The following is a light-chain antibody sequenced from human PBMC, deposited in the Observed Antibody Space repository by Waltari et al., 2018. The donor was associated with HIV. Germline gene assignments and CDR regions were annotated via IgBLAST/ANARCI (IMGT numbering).Light chain of an antibody. CDR3: QQSYATPRS. V-gene: IGKV1-39*01. J-gene: IGKJ2*03. Sequence: DIQMTQSPSSLSASIGDRVTITCRASQSIKRNLNWFQQKSGKAPNILIYATATLQNGVPSRFSGSGSEKNFTLTITRLQPEDFATYYCQQSYATPRSFGQGTKL. CDR1: QSIKRN. CDR2: ATA.